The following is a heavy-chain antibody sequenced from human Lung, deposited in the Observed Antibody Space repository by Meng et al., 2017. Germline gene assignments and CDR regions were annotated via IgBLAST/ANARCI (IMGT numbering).Heavy chain of an antibody. CDR3: ARKGYSSSSGNDY. CDR2: IIPIFGTA. J-gene: IGHJ4*02. CDR1: GGTFSSYA. Sequence: QVQLGQAGGEVKKPGSSVKVSGKASGGTFSSYAISWVRQAPGQGLEWMGGIIPIFGTANYAQKFQGRVTITADESTSTAYMELSSLRSEDTAVYYCARKGYSSSSGNDYWGQGTLVTVSS. D-gene: IGHD6-6*01. V-gene: IGHV1-69*01.